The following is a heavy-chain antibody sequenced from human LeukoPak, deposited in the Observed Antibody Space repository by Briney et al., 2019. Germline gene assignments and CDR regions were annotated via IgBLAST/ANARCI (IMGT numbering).Heavy chain of an antibody. J-gene: IGHJ6*03. D-gene: IGHD6-6*01. CDR3: ASGTGSIAARVGHYYYMDV. Sequence: GGSLRLSCAASGFTFDDYGMSWVRQAPGRGLEWVSGINWNGGSTGYADSVKGRFTISRDNAKNSLYLQMNSLRAEDTALYYCASGTGSIAARVGHYYYMDVWGKGTTVTVSS. V-gene: IGHV3-20*04. CDR2: INWNGGST. CDR1: GFTFDDYG.